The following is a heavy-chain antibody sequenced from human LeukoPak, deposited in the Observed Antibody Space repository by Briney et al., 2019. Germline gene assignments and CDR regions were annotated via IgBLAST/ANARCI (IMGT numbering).Heavy chain of an antibody. CDR2: FDPEDGET. CDR3: ATGGLQSYYMDV. D-gene: IGHD5-24*01. J-gene: IGHJ6*03. V-gene: IGHV1-24*01. CDR1: GYTLTELS. Sequence: ASVKVSCKVSGYTLTELSMHWVRQAPGKGLEWMGGFDPEDGETIYAQKFQGRVTMTEDTSTDTAYMELSSLRSEDTAVYYCATGGLQSYYMDVWSKGTTVTVSS.